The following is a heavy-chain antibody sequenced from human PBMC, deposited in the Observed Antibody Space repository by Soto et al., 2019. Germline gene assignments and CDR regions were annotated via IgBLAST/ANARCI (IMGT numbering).Heavy chain of an antibody. D-gene: IGHD3-10*01. CDR2: IIPLFGTT. V-gene: IGHV1-69*01. CDR1: GDTFKNCV. Sequence: QVQVVQSGVEVRRPGSSVKVSCKASGDTFKNCVISWVRQAPGQGLEWMGGIIPLFGTTDFAQRFQGRLNITTDEAKTTAYMELSRLRSGDTATYYCAAELGFGKLSVVWGQGTTVIVSS. J-gene: IGHJ6*02. CDR3: AAELGFGKLSVV.